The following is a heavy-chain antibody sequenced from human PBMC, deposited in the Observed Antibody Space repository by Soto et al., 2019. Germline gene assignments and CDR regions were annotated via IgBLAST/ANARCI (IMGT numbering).Heavy chain of an antibody. D-gene: IGHD1-26*01. CDR1: GDIVSSKSAA. CDR2: TYYRSKWYN. J-gene: IGHJ4*02. CDR3: ARSGNEGAVDY. Sequence: PSQTLSLTCAISGDIVSSKSAAWNCIGQSPSRGLEWLGRTYYRSKWYNEYAVSVKSRIIINPDTSKNQFSLQLNSVTPEDTAVYYCARSGNEGAVDYWGQGTLVTVSS. V-gene: IGHV6-1*01.